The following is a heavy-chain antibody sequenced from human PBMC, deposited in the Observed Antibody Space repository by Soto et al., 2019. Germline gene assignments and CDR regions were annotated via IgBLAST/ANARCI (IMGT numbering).Heavy chain of an antibody. J-gene: IGHJ6*03. D-gene: IGHD5-12*01. Sequence: GESLKISCKGSGYSFTSYWICWVRQMPGKGLEWMGIIYPGDSDTRYSPSFQGQVTISADKSISTAYLQWSSLKASDTAMYYCARRGGYGGSDYYYYYMDVWGKGTTVTVSS. V-gene: IGHV5-51*01. CDR3: ARRGGYGGSDYYYYYMDV. CDR1: GYSFTSYW. CDR2: IYPGDSDT.